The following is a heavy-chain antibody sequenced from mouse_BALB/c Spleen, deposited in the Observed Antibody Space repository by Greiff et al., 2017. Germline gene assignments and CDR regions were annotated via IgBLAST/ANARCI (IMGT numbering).Heavy chain of an antibody. D-gene: IGHD2-2*01. CDR1: GYSITSDYA. J-gene: IGHJ4*01. V-gene: IGHV3-2*02. Sequence: EVKLLESGPGLVKPSQSLSLTCTVTGYSITSDYAWNWIRQFPGNKLEWMGYISYSGSTSYNPSLKSRISITRDTSKNQFFLQLNSVTTEDTATYYCARVVTTAYYAMDYWGQGTSVTVSS. CDR3: ARVVTTAYYAMDY. CDR2: ISYSGST.